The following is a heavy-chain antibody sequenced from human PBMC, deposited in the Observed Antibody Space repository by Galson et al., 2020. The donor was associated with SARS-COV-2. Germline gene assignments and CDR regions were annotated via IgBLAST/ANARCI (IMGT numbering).Heavy chain of an antibody. V-gene: IGHV3-30*04. CDR3: ARPLRGSYYYGMDV. CDR1: GFTFSSYA. J-gene: IGHJ6*02. Sequence: GGSLRLSCAASGFTFSSYAMHWVRQAPGKGLEWVAVISYDGSNKYYADSVKGRFTISRDNSKNTLYLQMNSLRAEDTAVYYCARPLRGSYYYGMDVWGQGTTVTVSS. CDR2: ISYDGSNK. D-gene: IGHD3-16*01.